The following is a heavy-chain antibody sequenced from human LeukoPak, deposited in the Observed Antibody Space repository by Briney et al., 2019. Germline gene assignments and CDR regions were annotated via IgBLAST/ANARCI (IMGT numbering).Heavy chain of an antibody. D-gene: IGHD5-24*01. CDR3: AKDNRPVRDDYTHFDY. CDR2: ISWNSGGV. J-gene: IGHJ4*02. CDR1: GFSFDDYA. V-gene: IGHV3-9*01. Sequence: GRSLRLSCAASGFSFDDYAMHWVRQAPGKGLEWVSGISWNSGGVVYADSVKGRFTISRDNAKNSLFLQINSLRAEDTALYYCAKDNRPVRDDYTHFDYWGQGTLVTVSS.